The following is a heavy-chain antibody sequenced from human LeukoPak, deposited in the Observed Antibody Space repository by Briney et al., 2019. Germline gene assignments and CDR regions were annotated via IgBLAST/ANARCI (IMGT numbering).Heavy chain of an antibody. V-gene: IGHV1-2*02. CDR1: GYTFTGYY. CDR3: AGEYCSGGTCRQGFDY. J-gene: IGHJ4*02. Sequence: ASVKVSCKASGYTFTGYYMHWVRQAPGQGLEWMGWINPNSGGTNYAQNFQGRVTLTRDTSISAAYMELSSLRSDDSALYYCAGEYCSGGTCRQGFDYWGQGTLVTVSS. D-gene: IGHD2-15*01. CDR2: INPNSGGT.